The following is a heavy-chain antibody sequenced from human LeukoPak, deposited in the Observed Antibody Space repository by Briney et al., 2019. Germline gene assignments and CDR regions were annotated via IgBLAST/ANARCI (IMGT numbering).Heavy chain of an antibody. D-gene: IGHD2-21*01. CDR2: TSSSDAGT. V-gene: IGHV3-23*01. CDR1: GFPLSSYA. CDR3: ARAPVTSCRGAYCYPFDY. J-gene: IGHJ4*02. Sequence: PGGSLRLSCAASGFPLSSYAMSWVRQAPGKGLEWVSATSSSDAGTYYADSVRGRFTISRDNPKNTLYLQMNSLRLEDAAVYFCARAPVTSCRGAYCYPFDYWGQGTQVTVSS.